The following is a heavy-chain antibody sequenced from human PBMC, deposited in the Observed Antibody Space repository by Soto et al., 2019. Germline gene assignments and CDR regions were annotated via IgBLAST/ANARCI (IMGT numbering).Heavy chain of an antibody. Sequence: GESLKISCKAIGYTFTNYWTGWVRQTPGKGLEWMGIIFPGDSDTRYNPSFEGQVTVSADESISTAYLQWNTLKASDTAMYYCVRPNFGALTHFDFWGQGTLVTVS. V-gene: IGHV5-51*01. CDR1: GYTFTNYW. J-gene: IGHJ4*02. CDR2: IFPGDSDT. CDR3: VRPNFGALTHFDF. D-gene: IGHD3-16*01.